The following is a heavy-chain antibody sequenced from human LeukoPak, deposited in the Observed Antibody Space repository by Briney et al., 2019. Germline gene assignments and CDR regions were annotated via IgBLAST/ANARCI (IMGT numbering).Heavy chain of an antibody. CDR2: IIPIFGTA. Sequence: SVKVSCKASGGTFISYAISWVRQAPGQGLEWMGGIIPIFGTANYAQKFQGRVTITADESTSTAYMELSSLRSEDTAVYYCARDLRSITIFEVVNWFDPWGQGTLVTVSS. CDR1: GGTFISYA. D-gene: IGHD3-3*01. J-gene: IGHJ5*02. CDR3: ARDLRSITIFEVVNWFDP. V-gene: IGHV1-69*13.